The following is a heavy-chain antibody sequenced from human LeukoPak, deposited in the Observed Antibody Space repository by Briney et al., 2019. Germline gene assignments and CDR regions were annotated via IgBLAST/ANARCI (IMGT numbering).Heavy chain of an antibody. CDR2: IYYSGST. D-gene: IGHD5/OR15-5a*01. Sequence: SETLSLTCAVYGGSFSGYYWSWIRQPPGKGLEWIGYIYYSGSTNYNPSLKSRVTISVDTSKNQFSLKLSSVTAADTAVYYCARSSSRSYAFDIWGQGTMVTVSS. CDR3: ARSSSRSYAFDI. J-gene: IGHJ3*02. CDR1: GGSFSGYY. V-gene: IGHV4-59*01.